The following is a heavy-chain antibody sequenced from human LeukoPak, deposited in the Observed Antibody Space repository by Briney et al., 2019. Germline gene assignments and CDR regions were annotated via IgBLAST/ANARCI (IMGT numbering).Heavy chain of an antibody. V-gene: IGHV1-2*02. CDR1: GYTFTGYY. CDR2: INPNSGGT. D-gene: IGHD3-22*01. Sequence: ASVKVSCKASGYTFTGYYMHWVRQAPGQGLEWIGWINPNSGGTNYAQKFQDRVTMTRDTSISTAYMELSRLTSDDTAVYYCARDQNFHDSGGYYGIDCWGQGTLVTVSS. J-gene: IGHJ4*02. CDR3: ARDQNFHDSGGYYGIDC.